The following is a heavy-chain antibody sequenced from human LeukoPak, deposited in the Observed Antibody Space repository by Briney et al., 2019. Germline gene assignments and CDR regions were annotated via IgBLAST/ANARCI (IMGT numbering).Heavy chain of an antibody. D-gene: IGHD3-10*01. CDR2: ISGSGGST. V-gene: IGHV3-23*01. CDR1: GFTFTTYA. J-gene: IGHJ4*02. CDR3: ARDPFGQSYGNLFDY. Sequence: PGGSLRLSCAASGFTFTTYAMSWVRQAPGKGLEWVSAISGSGGSTNYADSVKGRVTVSRDNSKSTLYLQMNSLRAEDTAVYYCARDPFGQSYGNLFDYWGQGTLVTVSS.